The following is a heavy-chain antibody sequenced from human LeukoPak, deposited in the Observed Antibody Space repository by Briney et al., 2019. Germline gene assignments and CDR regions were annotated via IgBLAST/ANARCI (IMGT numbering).Heavy chain of an antibody. V-gene: IGHV3-66*02. D-gene: IGHD3-16*01. CDR2: LFGGGTA. CDR3: ARGGATPATTSYYFDY. Sequence: GGSLRLSCAASGFTVSSNYMNWVRQAPGKGLEWVSVLFGGGTAFYADSVKGRFTVSRDNSKNTLYLQMNGLRGEDTAVYYCARGGATPATTSYYFDYWGQGTLVSVSS. CDR1: GFTVSSNY. J-gene: IGHJ4*02.